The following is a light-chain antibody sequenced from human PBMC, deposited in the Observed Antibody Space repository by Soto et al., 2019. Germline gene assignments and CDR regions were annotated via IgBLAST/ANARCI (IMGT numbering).Light chain of an antibody. V-gene: IGKV4-1*01. CDR1: QSVLYSPNNKNY. J-gene: IGKJ1*01. CDR2: WAS. Sequence: DIVMTQSPDSLAVSLGERATINCKSSQSVLYSPNNKNYLGWYQQKPRQPPKLLISWASTRESGVPDRFSGGGSGTDFTLTISSLQAEDVAVYYCQQYYSTPRTFGQGTKVEIK. CDR3: QQYYSTPRT.